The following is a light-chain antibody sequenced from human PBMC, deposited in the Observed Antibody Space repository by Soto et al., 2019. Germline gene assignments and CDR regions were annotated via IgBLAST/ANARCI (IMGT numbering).Light chain of an antibody. Sequence: EIVLTQSPGSLSLSLGERATLSCRASQSVDSAFFAWYQQKPGQPPRLLMYGASRRATGIPDRVSGSGSGTDFTLTISRLEPEDSAVYYCQQYASSLTFGQGTKVEI. V-gene: IGKV3-20*01. J-gene: IGKJ1*01. CDR1: QSVDSAF. CDR2: GAS. CDR3: QQYASSLT.